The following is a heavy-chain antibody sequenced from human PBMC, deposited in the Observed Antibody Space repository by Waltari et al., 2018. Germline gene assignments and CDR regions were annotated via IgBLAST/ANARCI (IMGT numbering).Heavy chain of an antibody. Sequence: EVKVVESGGGLVQPGRSLRLSCAASGFTFDDYSMHWVRQAPGEGLEWVSGISWNSGTLGYADSVKGRFTISRDNAKNSLYLQMNSLRAEDMALYYCAKGHISHAFWSGSLDFWGQGTLVTVSS. J-gene: IGHJ4*02. CDR3: AKGHISHAFWSGSLDF. CDR1: GFTFDDYS. CDR2: ISWNSGTL. V-gene: IGHV3-9*03. D-gene: IGHD3-3*01.